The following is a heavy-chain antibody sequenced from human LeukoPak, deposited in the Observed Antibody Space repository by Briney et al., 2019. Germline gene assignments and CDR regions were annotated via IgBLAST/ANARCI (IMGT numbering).Heavy chain of an antibody. CDR2: ISAYNGNT. J-gene: IGHJ4*02. CDR1: GYTFTTYG. CDR3: ARVYGRGGYDCFDY. Sequence: ASVKVSCKASGYTFTTYGISWVRQAPGQGLEWMGWISAYNGNTNYAQKLQGRVTMTTDTSTSTAYMELRSLRSDDTAVYYCARVYGRGGYDCFDYWGQGTLVTVSS. D-gene: IGHD5-12*01. V-gene: IGHV1-18*01.